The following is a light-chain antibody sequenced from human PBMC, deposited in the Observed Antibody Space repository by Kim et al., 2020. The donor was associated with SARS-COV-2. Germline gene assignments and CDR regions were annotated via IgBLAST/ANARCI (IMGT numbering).Light chain of an antibody. CDR2: SAS. CDR3: QQAHNLPLT. CDR1: QDIGTW. J-gene: IGKJ4*01. V-gene: IGKV1-12*01. Sequence: DTQMTQSPSSVSASVGDRVTITCRASQDIGTWLARYQQKPGRAPNLLIYSASTLRRGVPPRFSGGTSGTTFTITITSLQPEDVATYICQQAHNLPLTFGRGTKLEI.